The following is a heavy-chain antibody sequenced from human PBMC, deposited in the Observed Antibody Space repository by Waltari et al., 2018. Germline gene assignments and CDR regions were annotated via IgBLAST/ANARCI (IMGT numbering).Heavy chain of an antibody. J-gene: IGHJ6*02. V-gene: IGHV1-46*01. D-gene: IGHD2-21*01. CDR3: ALDTGALWMDV. CDR1: GGTFTSSY. CDR2: INPSGGST. Sequence: QVQLVQSGAEVKKPGSSVKVSCKASGGTFTSSYIHWVRQAPGQGLEWMGIINPSGGSTIYAQKFQGGVTMTRDTSTSTVYMELSSLRSEDTAVYYCALDTGALWMDVWGQGTTVTVSS.